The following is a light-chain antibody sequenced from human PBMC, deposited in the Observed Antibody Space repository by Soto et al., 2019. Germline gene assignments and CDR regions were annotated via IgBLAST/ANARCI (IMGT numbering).Light chain of an antibody. V-gene: IGKV3-20*01. CDR3: QQYGMSPLT. CDR1: QRISPSRY. J-gene: IGKJ4*01. CDR2: GAS. Sequence: EIVLTQSPGTLSLSPGERATLSCRASQRISPSRYLAWYQQKPDQPPRLLIYGASSRATGIPDRFSGSGSGTDFTLTISRLEPEDFAVYYCQQYGMSPLTFGGGTKVEIK.